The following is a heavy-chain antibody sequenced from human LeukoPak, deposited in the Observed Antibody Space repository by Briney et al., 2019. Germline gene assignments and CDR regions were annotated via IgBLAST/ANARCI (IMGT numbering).Heavy chain of an antibody. V-gene: IGHV1-46*01. CDR3: SRDLGGSYYDS. J-gene: IGHJ4*02. Sequence: ASVKVSCKASGYTFSTYYMLWLRQAPGQGLDWVGIINPSGGTTTYPQKFQGRVTMTRDTSTSTVYMELSSLRIEDTAAYYCSRDLGGSYYDSWGQGTMVTVSS. CDR1: GYTFSTYY. CDR2: INPSGGTT. D-gene: IGHD1-26*01.